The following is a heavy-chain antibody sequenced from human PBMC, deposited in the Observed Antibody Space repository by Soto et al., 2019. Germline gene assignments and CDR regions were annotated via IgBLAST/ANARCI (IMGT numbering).Heavy chain of an antibody. Sequence: QITLKESGPTLVKPTQTLTLTCTVSGFSLTTNGVGVGWFRQPPGKALEWLALFYRDDDKRYRPSLKSRVTITTDNTNTQVVLTMTNMDPVDTATYYCAHTVARGAYWETFNYWGQGTLVTVSS. CDR1: GFSLTTNGVG. CDR2: FYRDDDK. V-gene: IGHV2-5*02. J-gene: IGHJ4*02. D-gene: IGHD1-26*01. CDR3: AHTVARGAYWETFNY.